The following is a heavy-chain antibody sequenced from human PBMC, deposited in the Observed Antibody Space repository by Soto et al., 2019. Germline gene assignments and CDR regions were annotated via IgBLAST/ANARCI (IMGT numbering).Heavy chain of an antibody. CDR1: GFTFSSYG. CDR3: ARKLLTTGAYYFDY. V-gene: IGHV3-33*01. CDR2: IWYDGSNK. J-gene: IGHJ4*02. D-gene: IGHD4-4*01. Sequence: GGSLRLSCAASGFTFSSYGMHWVRQAPGKGLEWVAVIWYDGSNKYYADSVKGRFTISRDNSKNTLYLQMNSLRAEDTAVYYCARKLLTTGAYYFDYWGQGTLVTVSS.